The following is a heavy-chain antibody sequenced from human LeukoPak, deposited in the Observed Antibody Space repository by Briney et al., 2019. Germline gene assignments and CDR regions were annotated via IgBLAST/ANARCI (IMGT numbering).Heavy chain of an antibody. CDR1: GFTFDDYA. Sequence: GGSLRLSCAASGFTFDDYAMHWVRQAPGKGLEWVSGISWNSGSIGYADSVKGRFTISRDNSKNTLYLQMNSLRAEDTAVYYCARGAMVYASPFDYWGQGTLVTVSS. CDR3: ARGAMVYASPFDY. D-gene: IGHD2-8*01. CDR2: ISWNSGSI. V-gene: IGHV3-9*01. J-gene: IGHJ4*02.